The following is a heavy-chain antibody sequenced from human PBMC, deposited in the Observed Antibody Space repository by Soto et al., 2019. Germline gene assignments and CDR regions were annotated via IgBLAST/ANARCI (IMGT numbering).Heavy chain of an antibody. CDR1: GFSLTTSGVS. V-gene: IGHV2-5*01. CDR3: AYRVGSRVSFDY. D-gene: IGHD3-3*01. Sequence: QITLKESGPTLVKPTQTLTLTCTFSGFSLTTSGVSGGWISQPPGKALEWLASIYWNDDKRYSPSLKSRLTLTKDTSKKQVVLTMTNMDPVDTATYFWAYRVGSRVSFDYWGQGTLVTVSS. J-gene: IGHJ4*02. CDR2: IYWNDDK.